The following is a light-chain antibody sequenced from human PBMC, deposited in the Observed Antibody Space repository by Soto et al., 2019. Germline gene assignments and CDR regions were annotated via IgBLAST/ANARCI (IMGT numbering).Light chain of an antibody. V-gene: IGLV2-14*03. CDR2: DVT. CDR3: SSYTSTSTQI. CDR1: NSDIGSYNY. J-gene: IGLJ2*01. Sequence: QSVLTQPASVSGSPGQSITISCTGTNSDIGSYNYVSWYQQHSGKAPKLMIYDVTYRPSGVSNRFSGSKSGYTASLTISGLQTEDEADYFCSSYTSTSTQIFGGGTQLTVL.